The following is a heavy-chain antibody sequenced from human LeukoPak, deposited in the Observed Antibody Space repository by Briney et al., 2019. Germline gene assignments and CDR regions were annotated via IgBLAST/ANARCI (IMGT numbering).Heavy chain of an antibody. CDR3: ARAYSSSWTSFDY. CDR2: INPNSGGT. V-gene: IGHV1-2*02. Sequence: ASVKVSCKASGYTFTGYYMHWVRQAPGQGLEWMGWINPNSGGTNYAQKFQGRVTMTRDTSISTAYMELSRLRSDDTAVYYCARAYSSSWTSFDYWGQGTLVTVS. D-gene: IGHD6-13*01. CDR1: GYTFTGYY. J-gene: IGHJ4*02.